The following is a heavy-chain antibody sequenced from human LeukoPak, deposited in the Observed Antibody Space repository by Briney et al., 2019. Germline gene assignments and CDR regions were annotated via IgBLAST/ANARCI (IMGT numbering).Heavy chain of an antibody. CDR1: GGTFSSYA. CDR2: IIPILGIA. J-gene: IGHJ6*02. D-gene: IGHD4-23*01. CDR3: ARANYGGFHYYYYGMDV. Sequence: SVKVSCKASGGTFSSYAISWVRQAPGQGLEWMGRIIPILGIANYAQKFQGRVTITADKSTSTAYMELSSLRSGDTAVYYCARANYGGFHYYYYGMDVWGQGTTVTVSS. V-gene: IGHV1-69*04.